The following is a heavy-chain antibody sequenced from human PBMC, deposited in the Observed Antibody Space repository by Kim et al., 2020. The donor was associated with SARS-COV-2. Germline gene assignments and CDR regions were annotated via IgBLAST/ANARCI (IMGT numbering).Heavy chain of an antibody. Sequence: ASVKVSCKASGYSFSSYDINWVRQATGQGLEWMGWMNPNSGNTGYAQKFQGRVTMTRDTSISTAYMELTSLRSEDSAVYYCATPGPSYYSNGGDSPLDFWGQGPLVTVSS. CDR1: GYSFSSYD. D-gene: IGHD2-21*01. CDR2: MNPNSGNT. CDR3: ATPGPSYYSNGGDSPLDF. J-gene: IGHJ4*02. V-gene: IGHV1-8*01.